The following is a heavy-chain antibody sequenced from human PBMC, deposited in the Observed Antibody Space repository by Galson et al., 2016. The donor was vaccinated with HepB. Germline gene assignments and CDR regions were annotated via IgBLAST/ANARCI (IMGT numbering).Heavy chain of an antibody. Sequence: ETLSLTCTVSGGSISSYYWSWIRQPPGRGLEWIGYIYYSGSTNYNPSLKSRVTISADTSKNQFSLKLSSVTAADTAVYYCARLRFLEWPHFDYWGQGTLVTVSS. CDR1: GGSISSYY. CDR3: ARLRFLEWPHFDY. V-gene: IGHV4-59*01. D-gene: IGHD3-3*01. J-gene: IGHJ4*02. CDR2: IYYSGST.